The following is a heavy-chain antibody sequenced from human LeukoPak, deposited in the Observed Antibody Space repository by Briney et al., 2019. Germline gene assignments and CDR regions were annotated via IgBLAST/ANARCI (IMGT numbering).Heavy chain of an antibody. Sequence: GASVKVSCKASGYTFTSYGISWVRQAPGQGLEWMGWTSAYNGDTNYAQKLQGRVTMTTDTSTSTAYMELRSLRSDDTAVYYCARDMITFGGVIEGEDYWGQGTLVTVSS. CDR2: TSAYNGDT. J-gene: IGHJ4*02. V-gene: IGHV1-18*01. D-gene: IGHD3-16*02. CDR3: ARDMITFGGVIEGEDY. CDR1: GYTFTSYG.